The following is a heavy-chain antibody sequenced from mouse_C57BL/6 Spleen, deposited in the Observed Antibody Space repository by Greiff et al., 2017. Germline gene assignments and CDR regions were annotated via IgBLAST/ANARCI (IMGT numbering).Heavy chain of an antibody. CDR2: ISPGDGDT. D-gene: IGHD1-1*01. CDR1: GYAFSSSW. V-gene: IGHV1-82*01. CDR3: ASNYYGSSYGYFDV. J-gene: IGHJ1*03. Sequence: VQLQQSGPELVKPGASVKISCKASGYAFSSSWMNWVKQRPGKGLEWIGRISPGDGDTNYNGKFKGKATLTADKSSSTAYMQLSSLTSEDSAVYFCASNYYGSSYGYFDVWGTGTTVTVSS.